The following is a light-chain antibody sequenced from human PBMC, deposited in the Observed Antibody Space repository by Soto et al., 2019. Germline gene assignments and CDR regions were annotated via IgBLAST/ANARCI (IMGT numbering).Light chain of an antibody. CDR1: SSDVGGYNL. Sequence: QSALTQPASVSGSPGQSITISCTGTSSDVGGYNLVSWYQQHPGKAPKLMIYEGSKRPSGVSNRFSGSKSGNTASLTISGLQAEDEAEYYCCSYAGSSTPYVFGTGTKVTVL. CDR2: EGS. CDR3: CSYAGSSTPYV. J-gene: IGLJ1*01. V-gene: IGLV2-23*01.